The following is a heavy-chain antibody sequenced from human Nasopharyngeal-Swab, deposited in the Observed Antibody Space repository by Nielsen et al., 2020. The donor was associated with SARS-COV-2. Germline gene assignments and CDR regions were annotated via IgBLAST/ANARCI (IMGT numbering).Heavy chain of an antibody. CDR1: GFTVSSNY. V-gene: IGHV3-53*01. D-gene: IGHD6-6*01. Sequence: GGSLRLSCAASGFTVSSNYMSWVRQAPGKGLEWVSVIYSGGNTHYADSVRGRFTVSRDDSKNTLYLQMNSLRAEDTAVYYCARASSPVTHGMDVWGQGTTVTVSS. J-gene: IGHJ6*02. CDR3: ARASSPVTHGMDV. CDR2: IYSGGNT.